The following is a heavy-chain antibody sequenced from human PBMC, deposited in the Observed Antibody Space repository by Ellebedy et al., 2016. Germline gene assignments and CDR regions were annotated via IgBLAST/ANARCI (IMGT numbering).Heavy chain of an antibody. Sequence: GGSLRLSCAVSEFTFSSYAMAWVRQAPGKGLEWVSSISGGGVHTYYTDSVKGRFTISRDNAKKSLYLQMNSLRDDDTAVYYCARGRDHAFDVWGQGTMVTVSS. D-gene: IGHD5-24*01. V-gene: IGHV3-21*01. J-gene: IGHJ3*01. CDR3: ARGRDHAFDV. CDR2: ISGGGVHT. CDR1: EFTFSSYA.